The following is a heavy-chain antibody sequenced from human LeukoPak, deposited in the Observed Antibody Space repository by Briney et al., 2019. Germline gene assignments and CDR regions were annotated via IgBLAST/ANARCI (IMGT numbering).Heavy chain of an antibody. CDR2: IYHSGGT. D-gene: IGHD3-16*01. V-gene: IGHV4-38-2*02. CDR3: ATDKGGNDY. CDR1: GYSISSDVF. J-gene: IGHJ4*02. Sequence: SETLSLTCNVSGYSISSDVFWVWVRQPSGKGLEWIGSIYHSGGTYYNPSLRSRVTISVDTSKNQFSLKLSSVTAADTAVYYCATDKGGNDYWGQGTLVTVSS.